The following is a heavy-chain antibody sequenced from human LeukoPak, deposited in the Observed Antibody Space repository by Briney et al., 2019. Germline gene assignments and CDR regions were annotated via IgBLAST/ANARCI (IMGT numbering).Heavy chain of an antibody. V-gene: IGHV3-7*01. CDR2: IKQDGSEK. J-gene: IGHJ4*02. D-gene: IGHD3-3*01. Sequence: GGSLRLSCAASGFTFSSYGMHWVRQAPGKGLEWVANIKQDGSEKYYVDSVKGRFTISRDNAKNSLYLQMNSLRAEDTAVYYCARLRFLEWFFDYWGQGTLVTVSS. CDR1: GFTFSSYG. CDR3: ARLRFLEWFFDY.